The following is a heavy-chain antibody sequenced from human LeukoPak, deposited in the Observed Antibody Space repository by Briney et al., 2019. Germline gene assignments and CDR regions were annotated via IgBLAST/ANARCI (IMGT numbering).Heavy chain of an antibody. V-gene: IGHV3-11*01. CDR1: KFTFSDYY. CDR3: AGGSPWFGKFIFDS. J-gene: IGHJ4*02. Sequence: PGGSLRLSCTVSKFTFSDYYMSWIRQAPGKGLEWLAYISSNAKTIYYGDSVKGRFTISRDNAKNSLYLQMSTLRAEDKAFYYCAGGSPWFGKFIFDSWGPGTLVTVSS. D-gene: IGHD3-10*01. CDR2: ISSNAKTI.